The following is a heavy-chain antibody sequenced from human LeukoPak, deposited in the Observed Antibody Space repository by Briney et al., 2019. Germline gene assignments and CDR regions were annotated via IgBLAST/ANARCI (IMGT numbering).Heavy chain of an antibody. Sequence: ASVKVSCKASGYTFTSYGISWVRQAPGQGLEWMGWISAYNGNTNYAQKLQGIVTMTTDTSTSTAYMELRSLRSDDTAVYYCARERGVWFGESQGVDYWGQGTLVTVSS. CDR1: GYTFTSYG. D-gene: IGHD3-10*01. V-gene: IGHV1-18*01. CDR3: ARERGVWFGESQGVDY. CDR2: ISAYNGNT. J-gene: IGHJ4*02.